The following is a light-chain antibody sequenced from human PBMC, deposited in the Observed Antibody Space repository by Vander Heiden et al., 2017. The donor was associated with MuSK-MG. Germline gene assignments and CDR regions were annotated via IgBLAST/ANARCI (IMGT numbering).Light chain of an antibody. CDR2: DVS. Sequence: QSALTQHASVSGSPGQSITISCTGTSSDVGGYNHVSWSQQHPGKAPKVMIYDVSNRPSGVSNRFSGSKSGNTASLTISGLQAEDEADYYCSSFTSSNTVVFGGGTKLTVL. V-gene: IGLV2-14*03. CDR3: SSFTSSNTVV. CDR1: SSDVGGYNH. J-gene: IGLJ3*02.